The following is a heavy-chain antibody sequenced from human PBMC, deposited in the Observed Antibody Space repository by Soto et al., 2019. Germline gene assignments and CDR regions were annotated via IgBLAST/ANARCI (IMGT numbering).Heavy chain of an antibody. V-gene: IGHV3-48*01. CDR1: GFTFNNYT. CDR2: ISSSSSTI. Sequence: GSLRLPWAAFGFTFNNYTMNWVSQAPGKGLEWVSYISSSSSTIYYADSVKGRFTISRDNAENSLYLQMNSLRAEDTAVYYCAKIPPGYSYGYFYFDYWGQGTLVTVSS. J-gene: IGHJ4*02. CDR3: AKIPPGYSYGYFYFDY. D-gene: IGHD5-18*01.